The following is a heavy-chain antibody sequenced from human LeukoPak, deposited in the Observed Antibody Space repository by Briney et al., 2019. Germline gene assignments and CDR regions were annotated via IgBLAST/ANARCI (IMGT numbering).Heavy chain of an antibody. CDR3: ARGHTAMVPTNFDY. Sequence: GGSLRLSCAASGFTFSNYNINLVRQAPGKGLEWVSSITTSGNYKYYVDSVKGRFTISRDNAKNSLYLQMNSLRVEDTAVYYCARGHTAMVPTNFDYWGQGTLVTVSS. J-gene: IGHJ4*02. V-gene: IGHV3-21*01. CDR2: ITTSGNYK. CDR1: GFTFSNYN. D-gene: IGHD5-18*01.